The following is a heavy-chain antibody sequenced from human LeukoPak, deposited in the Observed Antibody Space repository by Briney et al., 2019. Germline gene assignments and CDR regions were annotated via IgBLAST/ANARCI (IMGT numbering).Heavy chain of an antibody. CDR2: IYYSGST. Sequence: SETLSLTCTASGGSISSYYWSWIRQPPGEGLEWIGHIYYSGSTNYNPSLKSRVTISVDTSKNQFSLKLSSVTAADTAVYYCARDQVPLDWGQGTLVTVSS. CDR1: GGSISSYY. J-gene: IGHJ4*02. CDR3: ARDQVPLD. V-gene: IGHV4-59*01.